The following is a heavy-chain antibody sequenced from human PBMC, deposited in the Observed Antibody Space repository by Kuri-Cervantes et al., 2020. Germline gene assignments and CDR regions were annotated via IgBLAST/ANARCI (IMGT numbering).Heavy chain of an antibody. CDR1: GYKFASYW. V-gene: IGHV5-51*01. D-gene: IGHD6-19*01. Sequence: GESLKISCKGSGYKFASYWIAWVRQMPGKGLEWMGIVFPADSDTRYSPSFRGQVTISVDKSTNTAYLQWNNLKASDTAMYYCAKTQTSDWAPLESWGQGTLVTVSS. CDR2: VFPADSDT. J-gene: IGHJ4*02. CDR3: AKTQTSDWAPLES.